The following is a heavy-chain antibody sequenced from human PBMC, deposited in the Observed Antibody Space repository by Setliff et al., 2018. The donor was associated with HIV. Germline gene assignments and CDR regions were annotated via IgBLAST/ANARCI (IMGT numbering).Heavy chain of an antibody. CDR3: ARGALSLTMTKLLSFFDS. D-gene: IGHD3-22*01. V-gene: IGHV4-39*02. Sequence: PSETLSLTCTVSGGSISSSSYYWGWIRQPPGKGLEWIGSIYYSGNTNYNPSLKSRVTISVVTSKSHFSLKMTSVTAADTAIYFCARGALSLTMTKLLSFFDSWGQGTQVTVSS. CDR2: IYYSGNT. J-gene: IGHJ4*02. CDR1: GGSISSSSYY.